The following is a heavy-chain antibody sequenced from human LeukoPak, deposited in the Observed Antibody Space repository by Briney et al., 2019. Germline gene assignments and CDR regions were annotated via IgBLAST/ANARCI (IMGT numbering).Heavy chain of an antibody. CDR2: FDPEDGET. Sequence: ASVKVSCKVSGYTLTELSMHWVRQAPGKGREWRGGFDPEDGETIYAQKFQGRVTMTEDTSTDTAYMELSSLRSEDTAVYYCATLYCSSTSCKTNNWFDHWGQGTLVTVSS. J-gene: IGHJ5*02. CDR1: GYTLTELS. V-gene: IGHV1-24*01. D-gene: IGHD2-2*01. CDR3: ATLYCSSTSCKTNNWFDH.